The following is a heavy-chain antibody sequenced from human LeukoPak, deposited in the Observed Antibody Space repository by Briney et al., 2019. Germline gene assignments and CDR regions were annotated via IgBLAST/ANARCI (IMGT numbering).Heavy chain of an antibody. J-gene: IGHJ4*02. CDR1: GFTFSSYG. V-gene: IGHV3-30*03. D-gene: IGHD6-19*01. CDR2: ISYDGSNK. Sequence: GRSLRLSCAASGFTFSSYGMHWVRQAPGKGLEWVAVISYDGSNKYYADSVKGRFTISRDNSKNTLYLQMNSLRAEDTAVYYCARVGPLGSGWYPVDYWGQGTLVTVSS. CDR3: ARVGPLGSGWYPVDY.